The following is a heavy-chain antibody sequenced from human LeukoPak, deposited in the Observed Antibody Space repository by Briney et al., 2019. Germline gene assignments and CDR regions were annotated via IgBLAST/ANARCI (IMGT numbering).Heavy chain of an antibody. J-gene: IGHJ4*02. Sequence: GSLRLSCAASGFSVSTKYMSWVRQAPGKGLEWVSLMYSGGRTYYTDSAKGRFTISRDNSKNTLYLQMNRLRAEDTAVYYCARGDSSGSYFDYWGQGTLATVSS. D-gene: IGHD6-25*01. CDR2: MYSGGRT. CDR3: ARGDSSGSYFDY. V-gene: IGHV3-53*01. CDR1: GFSVSTKY.